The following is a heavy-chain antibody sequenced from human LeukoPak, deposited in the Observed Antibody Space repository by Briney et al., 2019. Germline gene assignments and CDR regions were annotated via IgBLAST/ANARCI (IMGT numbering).Heavy chain of an antibody. CDR3: ARNRSYGYKY. V-gene: IGHV4-34*01. Sequence: SETLSLTCAVYGGSFSGYYWSWIRQPPGKGLEWIGEINHSGSTNYNPSLKSRVTISVDMSKSQFSLKLTSVTAADTAVYYCARNRSYGYKYWGQGTLVTVSS. CDR2: INHSGST. J-gene: IGHJ4*02. D-gene: IGHD5-18*01. CDR1: GGSFSGYY.